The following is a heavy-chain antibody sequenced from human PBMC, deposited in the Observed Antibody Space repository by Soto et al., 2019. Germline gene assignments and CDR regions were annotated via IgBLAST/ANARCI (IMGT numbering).Heavy chain of an antibody. CDR1: GGSISSYY. Sequence: PSETLSLTCTVSGGSISSYYWSWIRQPPGKGLEWIGYIYYSGSTNYNPSLKSRVTISVDTSKNQFSLKLSSVTAADTAVYYCARGGVTVSARSKNWFEPWGQGTLVTVSS. V-gene: IGHV4-59*01. J-gene: IGHJ5*02. CDR3: ARGGVTVSARSKNWFEP. D-gene: IGHD4-17*01. CDR2: IYYSGST.